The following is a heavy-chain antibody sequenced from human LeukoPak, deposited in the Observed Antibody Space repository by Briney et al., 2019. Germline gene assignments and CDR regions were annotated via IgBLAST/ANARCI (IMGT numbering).Heavy chain of an antibody. CDR3: ASPDSSSWDYYYYMDV. V-gene: IGHV7-4-1*02. D-gene: IGHD6-13*01. CDR2: SNTNTGNP. Sequence: ASVKVSCKASGYTFTGYAMNWVRQAPGRGLEWMGWSNTNTGNPTYAQGFTGRFVFSLDTSVSTAYLQISSLKAEDTAVYYCASPDSSSWDYYYYMDVWGKGTTVTVSS. CDR1: GYTFTGYA. J-gene: IGHJ6*03.